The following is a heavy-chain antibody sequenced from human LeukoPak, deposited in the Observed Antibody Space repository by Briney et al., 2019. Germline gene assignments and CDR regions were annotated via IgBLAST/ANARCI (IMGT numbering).Heavy chain of an antibody. J-gene: IGHJ3*02. CDR3: ARQIGGYDILTGYYVSGAFDI. V-gene: IGHV4-4*09. CDR1: GGSINNYY. Sequence: SETLSLTCTVSGGSINNYYWSWLRQPPGKGLEWIGYIYTSGNTNYNPSLKSRVTISVDTSKNQFSLKLSSVTAADTAVYYCARQIGGYDILTGYYVSGAFDIWGQGTMVTVSS. D-gene: IGHD3-9*01. CDR2: IYTSGNT.